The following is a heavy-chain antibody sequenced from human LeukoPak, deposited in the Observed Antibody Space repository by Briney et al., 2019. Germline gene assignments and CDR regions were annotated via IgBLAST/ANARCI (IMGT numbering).Heavy chain of an antibody. CDR1: GYTLPELS. CDR3: AAIKFTFGGVIPSYWFDH. CDR2: FHPEGCET. V-gene: IGHV1-24*01. D-gene: IGHD3-16*02. Sequence: ASVKVSCKVSGYTLPELSMHGVRQATGKGREWMGGFHPEGCETIYAQKFQDRLTKHEGRSTDTAYMELNRLRSEDTAVYYYAAIKFTFGGVIPSYWFDHWGQGTLVTVSS. J-gene: IGHJ5*02.